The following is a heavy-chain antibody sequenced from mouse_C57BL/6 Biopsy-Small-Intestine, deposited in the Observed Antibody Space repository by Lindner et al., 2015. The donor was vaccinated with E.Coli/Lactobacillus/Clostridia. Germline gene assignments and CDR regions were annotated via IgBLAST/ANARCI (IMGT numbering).Heavy chain of an antibody. CDR3: ARADYGRTLYYFDY. CDR2: IYPGDGDT. CDR1: GYGFSSYW. Sequence: VQLQESGAELVKPGASVKISCKASGYGFSSYWMNWVKQRPGKGPEWIGQIYPGDGDTNYNGKFKGKATLTADKSSSTAYMQLSSLTSEDSAVYFCARADYGRTLYYFDYWGQGTTLTVSS. V-gene: IGHV1-80*01. J-gene: IGHJ2*01. D-gene: IGHD1-1*01.